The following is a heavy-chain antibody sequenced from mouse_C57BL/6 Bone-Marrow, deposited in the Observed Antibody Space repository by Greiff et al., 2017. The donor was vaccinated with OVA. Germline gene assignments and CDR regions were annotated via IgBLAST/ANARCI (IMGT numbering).Heavy chain of an antibody. V-gene: IGHV1-18*01. CDR2: INPNNGGT. J-gene: IGHJ4*01. CDR1: GYTFTDYN. Sequence: VQLQQSGPELVKPGASVKIPCKASGYTFTDYNMDWVKQSHGKSLEWIGDINPNNGGTIYNQKFKGKATLTVDKSSSTAYMELRSLTSEDTADYYCARVAYYYDSSSSYAMDYWGQGTSVTVSS. D-gene: IGHD1-1*01. CDR3: ARVAYYYDSSSSYAMDY.